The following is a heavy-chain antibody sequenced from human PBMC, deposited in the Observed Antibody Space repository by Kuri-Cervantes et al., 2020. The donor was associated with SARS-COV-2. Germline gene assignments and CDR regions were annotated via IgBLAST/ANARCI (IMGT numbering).Heavy chain of an antibody. Sequence: GGSLRLSCQGSGYSFTSYWIGWVRQAPGQGLEWMGGIIPIFGIANYAQKFQGRVTITADKSTSTAYMELSSLRSEDTAVYYCASSHYYGSGKSFDYWGQGTLVTAPQ. CDR2: IIPIFGIA. V-gene: IGHV1-69*17. J-gene: IGHJ4*02. CDR3: ASSHYYGSGKSFDY. CDR1: GYSFTSYW. D-gene: IGHD3-10*01.